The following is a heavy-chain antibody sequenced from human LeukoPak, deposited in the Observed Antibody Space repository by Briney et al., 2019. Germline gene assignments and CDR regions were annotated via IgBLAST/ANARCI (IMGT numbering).Heavy chain of an antibody. J-gene: IGHJ6*03. CDR3: AKYVMYSSVAGYFYYMDV. Sequence: SETLSLTCTVSGASISDHFWTWIRQPPGKTLEWIGYISSSGSTNLSPSLKSRVTLAVDTSKNEFSLRLTSATAADTAVYFCAKYVMYSSVAGYFYYMDVWGKGATVAFSS. D-gene: IGHD3-22*01. CDR2: ISSSGST. CDR1: GASISDHF. V-gene: IGHV4-59*11.